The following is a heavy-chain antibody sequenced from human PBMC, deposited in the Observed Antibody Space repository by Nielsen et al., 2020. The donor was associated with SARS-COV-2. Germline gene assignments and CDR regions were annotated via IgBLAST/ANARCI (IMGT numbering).Heavy chain of an antibody. CDR1: GFTFNNYD. V-gene: IGHV3-13*01. Sequence: GESLKISCAASGFTFNNYDMHWVRRATGKGLEWVSAIGTGGDTFYPGSVKGRFTISRENAKNSLYLQMNSLRAGDTAVYYCARAGALSSSWYSMDFWGQGTTVTVSS. CDR2: IGTGGDT. D-gene: IGHD6-13*01. J-gene: IGHJ6*02. CDR3: ARAGALSSSWYSMDF.